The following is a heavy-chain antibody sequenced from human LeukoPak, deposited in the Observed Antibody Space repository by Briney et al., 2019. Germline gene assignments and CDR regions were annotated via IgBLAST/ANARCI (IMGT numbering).Heavy chain of an antibody. CDR2: ISSSSSYI. CDR1: GFTFGSYS. Sequence: GGSLRLSCAASGFTFGSYSMNWVRQAPGKGLEWVSSISSSSSYIYYADSVKGRFTISRDNAKNSLYLLMNSLRVEDTAVYYCATDVRDEYSSGWYPIGYWGQGTLVTVSS. V-gene: IGHV3-21*01. J-gene: IGHJ4*02. D-gene: IGHD6-19*01. CDR3: ATDVRDEYSSGWYPIGY.